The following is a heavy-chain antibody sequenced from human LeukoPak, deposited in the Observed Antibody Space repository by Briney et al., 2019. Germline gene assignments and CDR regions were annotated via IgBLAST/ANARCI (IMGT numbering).Heavy chain of an antibody. V-gene: IGHV3-21*01. J-gene: IGHJ4*02. Sequence: GGSLTLSCAASGYTFSDFSVNWVRQAPGKGLEWVSSISVRSNYRYYADSVRGRFTISRDDARDSLFLQINSLRAEDTAVYFCVRLRRNNDRSGYYYYYYYWGQGTLVTVSS. D-gene: IGHD3-22*01. CDR3: VRLRRNNDRSGYYYYYYY. CDR1: GYTFSDFS. CDR2: ISVRSNYR.